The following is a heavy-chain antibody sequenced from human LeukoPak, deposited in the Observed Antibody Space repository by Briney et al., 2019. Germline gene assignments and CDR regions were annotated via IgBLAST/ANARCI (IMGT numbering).Heavy chain of an antibody. D-gene: IGHD2-15*01. Sequence: GGSLRLSCAASGFTFSSYAMSWVRQAPGKGLERVSAISGSGGSTYYADSVKGRFTISRDNSKNTLYLQMNSLRAEDTAVYYCAKDGLGYCSGGSCSGFDYWGQGTLVTVSS. J-gene: IGHJ4*02. CDR3: AKDGLGYCSGGSCSGFDY. V-gene: IGHV3-23*01. CDR1: GFTFSSYA. CDR2: ISGSGGST.